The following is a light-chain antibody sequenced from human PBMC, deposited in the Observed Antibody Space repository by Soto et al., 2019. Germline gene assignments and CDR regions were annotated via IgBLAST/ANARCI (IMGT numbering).Light chain of an antibody. Sequence: EIVLTQSPGTLSLSPGERATLSCRASQSVSSSYLAWYQQQPGQAPRLLIYGASSRATGIPDRFSGSGSGTDCTLTISRLEPDDFAVYYCKQDGSSPRTFGQGTTVEIK. CDR3: KQDGSSPRT. CDR1: QSVSSSY. V-gene: IGKV3-20*01. CDR2: GAS. J-gene: IGKJ1*01.